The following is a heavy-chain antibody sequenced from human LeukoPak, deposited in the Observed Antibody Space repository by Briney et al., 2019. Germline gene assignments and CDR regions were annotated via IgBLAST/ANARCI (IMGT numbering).Heavy chain of an antibody. D-gene: IGHD1-14*01. V-gene: IGHV4-59*01. CDR1: GGSFSGYY. Sequence: SETLSLTCAVYGGSFSGYYWSWIRQPPGKGLEWIGYIYYSGSTNYNPSLKSRVTISVDTSKNQFSLKLSSVTAADTAVYYCASNPPAHAAFDIWGQGTMVTVSS. CDR3: ASNPPAHAAFDI. CDR2: IYYSGST. J-gene: IGHJ3*02.